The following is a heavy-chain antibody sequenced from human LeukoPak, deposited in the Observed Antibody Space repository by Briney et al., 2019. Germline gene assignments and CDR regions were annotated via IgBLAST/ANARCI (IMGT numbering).Heavy chain of an antibody. CDR3: AKPNSYGWTGAFDI. CDR1: GFTFSTFN. CDR2: ISGSGGST. Sequence: GGSLRLSCAASGFTFSTFNMNWVRQAPGKGLEWVSAISGSGGSTYYADSVKVRFTISRHNSKNTLYLQMNSLRAEDTAVYYCAKPNSYGWTGAFDIWGQGTMVTVSS. V-gene: IGHV3-23*01. D-gene: IGHD5-18*01. J-gene: IGHJ3*02.